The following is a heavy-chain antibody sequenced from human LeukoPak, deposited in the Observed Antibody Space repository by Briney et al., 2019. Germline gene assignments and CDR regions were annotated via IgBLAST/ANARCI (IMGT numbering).Heavy chain of an antibody. D-gene: IGHD6-13*01. V-gene: IGHV3-21*04. Sequence: PGGSLRLSCAASGFTFSSYSMNWVRQAPGKGLEWVSSIRSTSSYIYYAASVKGRFTISRDNAKNSLYLQMNSLRAEDTALYYCAKDSQGGSSSWYRYDAFDIWGQGTMVTVSS. J-gene: IGHJ3*02. CDR1: GFTFSSYS. CDR2: IRSTSSYI. CDR3: AKDSQGGSSSWYRYDAFDI.